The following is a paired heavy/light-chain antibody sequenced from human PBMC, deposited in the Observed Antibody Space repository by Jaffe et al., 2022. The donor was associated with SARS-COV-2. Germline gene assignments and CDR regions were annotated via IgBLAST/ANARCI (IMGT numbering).Heavy chain of an antibody. CDR2: IYFTGST. V-gene: IGHV4-31*03. Sequence: QVQLLESGPGLVKPSQTLSLTCTVSGGSISGGGFYWNWIRQRPGKGLEWIGCIYFTGSTHYSPSLRSRVTMSVDTSKKEISLHLSSVTAADTAVYYCAREGITGSLRALDIWGQGTLVAVSS. CDR3: AREGITGSLRALDI. D-gene: IGHD1-20*01. J-gene: IGHJ3*02. CDR1: GGSISGGGFY.
Light chain of an antibody. V-gene: IGLV3-21*02. Sequence: SYVLTQPPSLSVAPGQTARITCEGNDIGRKSVHWYQQKPGQAPVLVVFDDNERHSGIPERFSGSNSGNMASLTISSVEAGDEADYYCQVWDSSSDQLFGGGTRMTVL. CDR1: DIGRKS. J-gene: IGLJ3*02. CDR3: QVWDSSSDQL. CDR2: DDN.